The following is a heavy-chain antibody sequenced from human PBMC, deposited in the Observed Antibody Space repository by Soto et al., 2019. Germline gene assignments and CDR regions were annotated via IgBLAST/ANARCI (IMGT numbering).Heavy chain of an antibody. V-gene: IGHV1-8*01. D-gene: IGHD6-13*01. CDR1: GYTFTSSD. Sequence: ASVKVSCKASGYTFTSSDINWVRQATGQGLEWMGWMNPNSGNTGYAQKFQGRVTMTRNTSISTAYMELSSLRSEDTAVYYCARLAAAGTFYYYYYMDVWGKGTTVTVSS. CDR2: MNPNSGNT. CDR3: ARLAAAGTFYYYYYMDV. J-gene: IGHJ6*03.